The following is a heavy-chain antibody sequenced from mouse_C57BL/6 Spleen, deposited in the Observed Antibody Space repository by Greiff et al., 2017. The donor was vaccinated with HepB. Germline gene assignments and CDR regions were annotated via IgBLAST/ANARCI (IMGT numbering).Heavy chain of an antibody. CDR2: IDPSDSYT. J-gene: IGHJ1*03. CDR1: GYTFTSYW. Sequence: QVQLQQPGAELVMPGASVKLSCKASGYTFTSYWMHWVKQRPGQGLEWIGEIDPSDSYTNYNQKFKGKSTLTVDKSSSTAYMQLSSLTSEDSAVYYCARMPTGANWYFDGWGTGTTVTVSS. CDR3: ARMPTGANWYFDG. V-gene: IGHV1-69*01. D-gene: IGHD4-1*01.